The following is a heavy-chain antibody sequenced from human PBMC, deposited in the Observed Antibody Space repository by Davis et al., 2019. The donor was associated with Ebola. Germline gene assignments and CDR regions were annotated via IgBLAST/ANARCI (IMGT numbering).Heavy chain of an antibody. CDR2: INEGGSGT. CDR1: GCTFSSNC. D-gene: IGHD1-7*01. V-gene: IGHV3-7*03. CDR3: ATASNWNYAD. J-gene: IGHJ4*02. Sequence: ETLRLTCAASGCTFSSNCMTWVRQAPGKGLEWVANINEGGSGTYYVDSVRGRFTISRDNARNSLYLQMHSLRAEETAVYYCATASNWNYADWGQGTLVTVSS.